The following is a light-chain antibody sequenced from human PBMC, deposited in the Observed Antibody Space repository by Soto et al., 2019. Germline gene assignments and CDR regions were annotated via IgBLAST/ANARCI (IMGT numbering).Light chain of an antibody. V-gene: IGKV3-20*01. CDR1: QTVDHAY. J-gene: IGKJ1*01. CDR2: AAS. Sequence: VLTQSPGTLSLSLGDRATLSCRASQTVDHAYVAWYQQRPGQAPSLLVYAASTRATDVPERFSGSGSGTDFTLTISRLEPEDSAVYYCQQYGNSPWTFGQGTKVEIK. CDR3: QQYGNSPWT.